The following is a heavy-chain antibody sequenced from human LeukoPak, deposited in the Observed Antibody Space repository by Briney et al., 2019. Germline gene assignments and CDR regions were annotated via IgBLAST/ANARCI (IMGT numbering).Heavy chain of an antibody. CDR3: ARDHDYYDSSGHFDY. V-gene: IGHV1-69*13. D-gene: IGHD3-22*01. J-gene: IGHJ4*02. CDR1: GGTFSSYA. Sequence: SVKVFCKASGGTFSSYAISWVRQAPGQGLEWMGGIIPIFGTANYAQKFQGRVTNTADESTSTAYMELSSLRSEDTAVYYCARDHDYYDSSGHFDYWGQGTLVTVSS. CDR2: IIPIFGTA.